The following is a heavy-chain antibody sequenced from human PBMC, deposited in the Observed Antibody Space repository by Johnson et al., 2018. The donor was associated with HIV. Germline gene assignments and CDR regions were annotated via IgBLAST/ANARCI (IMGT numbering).Heavy chain of an antibody. J-gene: IGHJ3*02. Sequence: VQLVESGGGLIQPGGSLRVSCAASGFSVSGNYMSWVRQAPGKGLEWVSSISVGGNTYSADSVKGRFTISRDNSENTLYLQMNSLRVEDTAVYYCAKPQTGIAVAAHFAFDIWGQGTMVTVSS. D-gene: IGHD6-19*01. CDR3: AKPQTGIAVAAHFAFDI. CDR2: ISVGGNT. CDR1: GFSVSGNY. V-gene: IGHV3-66*03.